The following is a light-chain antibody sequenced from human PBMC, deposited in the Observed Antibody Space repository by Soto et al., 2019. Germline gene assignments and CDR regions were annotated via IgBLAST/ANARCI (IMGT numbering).Light chain of an antibody. Sequence: IVLTHSPGTLSLSPGERATLSCRSSQSVRSSYLAWYQQKPGQAPRLLIYGASSRATGIPDRFSGSGSGTDFTLTISRLEPEDFAVYYCQQYGRSPLTFGGGTKVDIK. V-gene: IGKV3-20*01. CDR2: GAS. J-gene: IGKJ4*01. CDR1: QSVRSSY. CDR3: QQYGRSPLT.